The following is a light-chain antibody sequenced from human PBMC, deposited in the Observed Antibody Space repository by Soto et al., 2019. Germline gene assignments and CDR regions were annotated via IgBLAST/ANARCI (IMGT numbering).Light chain of an antibody. CDR1: SSAVGAYNY. CDR2: DVT. V-gene: IGLV2-14*01. Sequence: QAVLPKPDSVSGSRRQAVKIACTGTSSAVGAYNYFSSYPQHPDKAPTVIIYDVTNRPSGVSNRFSGSKSVNTASLTISGLHAEDEADSYFSSNTTTDTVIFGTWIK. CDR3: SSNTTTDTVI. J-gene: IGLJ1*01.